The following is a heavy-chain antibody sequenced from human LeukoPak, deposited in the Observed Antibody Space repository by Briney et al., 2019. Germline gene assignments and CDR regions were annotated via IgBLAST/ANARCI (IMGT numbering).Heavy chain of an antibody. CDR1: GYTFTSYG. V-gene: IGHV1-18*01. CDR3: ARAVAGTHTVHFQH. J-gene: IGHJ1*01. D-gene: IGHD6-19*01. Sequence: ASVKVSCKASGYTFTSYGISWVRQAPGQGLEWMGWISAYNGNTNYAQKLQGRVTMTTDTSTSTAYMELRSLRSDDTAVYYCARAVAGTHTVHFQHWGQGTLVTVSS. CDR2: ISAYNGNT.